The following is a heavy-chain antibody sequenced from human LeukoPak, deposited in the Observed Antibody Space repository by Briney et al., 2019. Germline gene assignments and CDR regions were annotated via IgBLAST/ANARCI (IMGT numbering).Heavy chain of an antibody. Sequence: PSETLSLTCAVSGYSISSGYYWGWIRQPPGKGLEWIGSISRSGNTYFNPSLKSRVTISVDTSKNQFSLKLSSVTAADTAVYYCARDPGAVAGTNWGQGTLVTVSS. V-gene: IGHV4-38-2*02. J-gene: IGHJ4*02. CDR2: ISRSGNT. D-gene: IGHD6-19*01. CDR3: ARDPGAVAGTN. CDR1: GYSISSGYY.